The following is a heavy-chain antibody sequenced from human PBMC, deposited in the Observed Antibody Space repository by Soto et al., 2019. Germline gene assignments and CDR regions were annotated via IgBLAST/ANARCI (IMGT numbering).Heavy chain of an antibody. Sequence: SETRSLTCTVSGGSISRYYWSWIRQPPGKGLEWIGYIYYSGSTNYNRSLKSRVTISVDTSKNQFSLKLSSVTAADTAVYYCARDSSYSSGWYSASWCYPWGQGTLVTVS. D-gene: IGHD6-19*01. V-gene: IGHV4-59*01. CDR1: GGSISRYY. CDR2: IYYSGST. CDR3: ARDSSYSSGWYSASWCYP. J-gene: IGHJ5*02.